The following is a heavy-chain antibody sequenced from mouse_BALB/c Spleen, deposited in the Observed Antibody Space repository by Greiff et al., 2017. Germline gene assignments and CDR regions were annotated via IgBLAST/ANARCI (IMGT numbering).Heavy chain of an antibody. CDR3: ARLETYAMDY. CDR1: GFNIKDTY. Sequence: EVQLQESGAELVKPGASVKLSCTASGFNIKDTYMHWVKQRPEQGLEWIGRIDPANGNTKYDPKFQGKATITADTSSNTAYLQLSSLTSEDTAVYYCARLETYAMDYWGQGTSVTVSS. CDR2: IDPANGNT. V-gene: IGHV14-3*02. J-gene: IGHJ4*01.